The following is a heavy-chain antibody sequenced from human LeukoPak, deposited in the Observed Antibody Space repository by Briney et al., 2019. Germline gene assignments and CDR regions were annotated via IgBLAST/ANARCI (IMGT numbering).Heavy chain of an antibody. V-gene: IGHV6-1*01. CDR1: GDSVSSNYFA. J-gene: IGHJ4*02. Sequence: SGPGLVKPSQTLLLTCAISGDSVSSNYFAWSWIRQSPSRGLEWLGRTYYRSKWYNDYAVSVKSRVIINPDTSTNQFSLQLNSVTPEDTAVYYCARAVAGTEGWFVDWGQGTLVTVSS. CDR2: TYYRSKWYN. D-gene: IGHD6-19*01. CDR3: ARAVAGTEGWFVD.